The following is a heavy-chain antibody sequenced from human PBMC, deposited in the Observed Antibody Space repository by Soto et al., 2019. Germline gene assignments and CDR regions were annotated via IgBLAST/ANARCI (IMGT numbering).Heavy chain of an antibody. CDR2: ISAYNDNT. CDR3: ARDRASGSYYLDY. D-gene: IGHD3-10*01. CDR1: GGTFSSYA. Sequence: ASVKVSCKASGGTFSSYAITWVRQAPGQGLEWMGWISAYNDNTNYAQILQGRVTMTTDTSTSTAYMELRSLRSDDTAVYYCARDRASGSYYLDYWGQGTLVTVSS. V-gene: IGHV1-18*01. J-gene: IGHJ4*02.